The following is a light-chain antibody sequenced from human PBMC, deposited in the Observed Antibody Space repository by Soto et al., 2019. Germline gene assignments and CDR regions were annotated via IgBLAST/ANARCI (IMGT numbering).Light chain of an antibody. J-gene: IGKJ1*01. Sequence: EIVLTQSPGTLSLSPGERATLSCRASQSVSSSYLAWYQQKTGQAPRLLIYGASSRATGIPDRFSGSGSGTDFTLTISRLEPEDFAVYYCQQYGSSQSFGQGTKVESK. CDR3: QQYGSSQS. V-gene: IGKV3-20*01. CDR2: GAS. CDR1: QSVSSSY.